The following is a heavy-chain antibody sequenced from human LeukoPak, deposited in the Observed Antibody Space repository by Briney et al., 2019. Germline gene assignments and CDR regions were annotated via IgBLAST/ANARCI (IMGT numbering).Heavy chain of an antibody. CDR2: IYYSGST. CDR3: ARGGVDFDGYNPLDY. V-gene: IGHV4-30-4*01. CDR1: GGSISSGDYY. J-gene: IGHJ4*02. Sequence: SETLSLTCTVSGGSISSGDYYWSWIRQPPGKGLEWIGYIYYSGSTYYNPSLKSRVTISVDTSKNQFSLKLSSVTAADTAVYYCARGGVDFDGYNPLDYWGQGTLVTVSS. D-gene: IGHD5-24*01.